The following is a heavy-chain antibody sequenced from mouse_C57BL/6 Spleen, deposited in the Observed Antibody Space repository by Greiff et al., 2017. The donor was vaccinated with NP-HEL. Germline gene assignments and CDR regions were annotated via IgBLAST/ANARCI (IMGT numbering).Heavy chain of an antibody. CDR3: TRSRGYYGSSFYAMDY. CDR1: GYTFTDYE. CDR2: IDPETGGT. V-gene: IGHV1-15*01. D-gene: IGHD1-1*01. J-gene: IGHJ4*01. Sequence: VQLQQPGAELVRPGASVTLSCKASGYTFTDYEMHWVKQTPVHGLEWIGAIDPETGGTAYNQKFKGKAILTADKSSSTAYMELRSLTSEDSAVYYCTRSRGYYGSSFYAMDYWGQGTSVTVSS.